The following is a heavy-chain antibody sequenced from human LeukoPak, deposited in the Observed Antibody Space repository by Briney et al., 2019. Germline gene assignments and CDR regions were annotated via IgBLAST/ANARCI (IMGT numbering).Heavy chain of an antibody. CDR3: ARDPMGYCGGDCSHFDY. CDR2: IKQDGSEK. Sequence: GGSLRLSCAASGFTFSSYWMSWVRQAPGKGLEWVANIKQDGSEKYYVDSVKGRFTISRDNAKNSLYLQMNSLRAEDTAVYYCARDPMGYCGGDCSHFDYWGQGTLVTVSP. J-gene: IGHJ4*02. CDR1: GFTFSSYW. D-gene: IGHD2-21*02. V-gene: IGHV3-7*01.